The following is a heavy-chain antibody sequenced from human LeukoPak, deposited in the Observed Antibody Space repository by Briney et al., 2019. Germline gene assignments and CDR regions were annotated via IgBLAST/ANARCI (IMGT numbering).Heavy chain of an antibody. V-gene: IGHV4-31*03. D-gene: IGHD3-16*01. CDR1: GGSVSRGGYY. Sequence: SETLSLTCTVSGGSVSRGGYYWNWIRQHPGKGLEWIGFTSYSEGTYYNPSLMSRITISVDRSQNQFSLKMRDVTAADTAVYFCATAVWESFYFDSWGQGALVAVSS. J-gene: IGHJ4*02. CDR3: ATAVWESFYFDS. CDR2: TSYSEGT.